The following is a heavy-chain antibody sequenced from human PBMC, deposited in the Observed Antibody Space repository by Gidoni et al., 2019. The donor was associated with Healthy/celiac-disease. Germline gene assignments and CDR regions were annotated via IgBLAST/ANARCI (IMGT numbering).Heavy chain of an antibody. CDR1: GFTFSSST. CDR3: ARDLTHDGHIVVVTAILGGMDV. J-gene: IGHJ6*02. Sequence: EVQLVESGGGLVKPGGSLRLSCAASGFTFSSSTMNWFRQAPGKGLGWVSSMSSSSSYIYYADSVKGRFTISRDNAKNSLYLQMNSLRAEDTAVYYCARDLTHDGHIVVVTAILGGMDVWGQGTTVTVSS. V-gene: IGHV3-21*06. CDR2: MSSSSSYI. D-gene: IGHD2-21*02.